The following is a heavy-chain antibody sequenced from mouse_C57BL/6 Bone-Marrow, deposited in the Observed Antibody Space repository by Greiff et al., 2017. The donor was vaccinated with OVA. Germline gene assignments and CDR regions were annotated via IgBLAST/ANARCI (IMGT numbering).Heavy chain of an antibody. D-gene: IGHD1-1*01. J-gene: IGHJ2*01. CDR1: GYTFTSYG. CDR3: ARWGYYGSSYPFDY. Sequence: VQLQESGAELARPGASVKLSCKASGYTFTSYGISWVKQRTGQGLEWIGEIYPRSGNTYYNEKFKGKATLTADKSSSTAYMVLRSLTSEDSAVYFCARWGYYGSSYPFDYWGQGTTLTVSS. V-gene: IGHV1-81*01. CDR2: IYPRSGNT.